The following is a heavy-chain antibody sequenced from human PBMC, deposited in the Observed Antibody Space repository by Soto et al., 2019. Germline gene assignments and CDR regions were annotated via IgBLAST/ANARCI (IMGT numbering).Heavy chain of an antibody. V-gene: IGHV4-59*01. CDR1: GASINIDF. CDR2: TYYNGDT. D-gene: IGHD3-3*01. J-gene: IGHJ4*02. CDR3: ARGGGRFEQ. Sequence: QVQLQESGPGLVKPSETLSLTCCVSGASINIDFWSWIRQPPGRGLEWIGFTYYNGDTVYNPSLKGRATASVDTSKSQVSLRLSSVTATDTAVYYCARGGGRFEQWGQGTLVTVSS.